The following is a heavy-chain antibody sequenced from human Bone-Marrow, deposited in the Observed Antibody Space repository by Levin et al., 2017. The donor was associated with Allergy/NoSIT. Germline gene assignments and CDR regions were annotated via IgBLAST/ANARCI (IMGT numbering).Heavy chain of an antibody. CDR2: IKKDGTEE. V-gene: IGHV3-7*04. CDR3: AREPARGGDFDY. Sequence: QTGGSLRLSCAASGFPLSAYWMNWVRQAPGKGLEWVAQIKKDGTEEYYAGSVKGRFTISRDNAKNSLFLQMHSLGVEDTAVYYCAREPARGGDFDYWGQGTLVTVSS. D-gene: IGHD3-10*01. CDR1: GFPLSAYW. J-gene: IGHJ4*02.